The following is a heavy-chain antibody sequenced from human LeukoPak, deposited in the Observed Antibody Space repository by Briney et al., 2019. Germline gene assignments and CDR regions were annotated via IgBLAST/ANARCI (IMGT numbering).Heavy chain of an antibody. CDR2: ISYDGSNK. V-gene: IGHV3-30-3*01. Sequence: GGSLRLSCAASGFTFSSYAMHWVRQAPGKGLEGLAVISYDGSNKYYADSVKGRFTISRDNSKNTLYLQMNSLRAEDTAVYYCARGLDYWGQGTLVTVSS. CDR3: ARGLDY. CDR1: GFTFSSYA. J-gene: IGHJ4*02.